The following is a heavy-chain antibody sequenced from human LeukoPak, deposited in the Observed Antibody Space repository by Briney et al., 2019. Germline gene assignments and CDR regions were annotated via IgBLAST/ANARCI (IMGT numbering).Heavy chain of an antibody. Sequence: PGGSLRLSRAASVFTFDDYGMSWVRQAPGKGLEWVSGINWNGGSTGYADSVKGRFIISRDNAKNSLYLQMNSLRAEDTALYYCARAGGGTYSYYFDYWGQGTLVTVSS. V-gene: IGHV3-20*04. CDR2: INWNGGST. CDR3: ARAGGGTYSYYFDY. CDR1: VFTFDDYG. J-gene: IGHJ4*02. D-gene: IGHD1-26*01.